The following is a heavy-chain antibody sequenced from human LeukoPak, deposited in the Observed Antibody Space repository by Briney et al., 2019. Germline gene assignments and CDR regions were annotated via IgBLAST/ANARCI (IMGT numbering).Heavy chain of an antibody. J-gene: IGHJ4*02. CDR3: AKDMGLGSYSGGFDY. CDR1: GFTFGNHW. D-gene: IGHD1-26*01. CDR2: INQDGSEN. V-gene: IGHV3-7*01. Sequence: GGSLRVSCVGSGFTFGNHWMSWVRPAPGKGLEWVANINQDGSENFYADSLRGRFTISRDNAMKSPFLQIDSLRAEDTAVYYCAKDMGLGSYSGGFDYWGQGTLVTVSS.